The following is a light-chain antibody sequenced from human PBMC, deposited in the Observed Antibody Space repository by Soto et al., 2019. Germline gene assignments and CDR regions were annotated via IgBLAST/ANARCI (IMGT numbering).Light chain of an antibody. CDR2: DAS. Sequence: EIVMTQSPATLSVSPGERATLSCRASQSVSSSYLAWYQQKPGQAPKLLIYDASSRATGIPDRFSGSGSGTDFTLTISRLEPEDFAVYYCQQHGSSLITFGQGTRLEIK. J-gene: IGKJ5*01. V-gene: IGKV3-20*01. CDR3: QQHGSSLIT. CDR1: QSVSSSY.